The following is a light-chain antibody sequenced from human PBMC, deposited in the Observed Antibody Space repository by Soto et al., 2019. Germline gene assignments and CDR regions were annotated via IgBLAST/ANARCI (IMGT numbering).Light chain of an antibody. CDR1: QSVSSN. J-gene: IGKJ1*01. V-gene: IGKV3-15*01. Sequence: EIVMTQSPATLSVSPGERATLSCRASQSVSSNLAWYQQKPGQAPRLLIYDASTRATGIPARFSGSGSGTEFTLTISSLQSEDFAVYYCQQYNIWPPWTFGQGTTVEIK. CDR3: QQYNIWPPWT. CDR2: DAS.